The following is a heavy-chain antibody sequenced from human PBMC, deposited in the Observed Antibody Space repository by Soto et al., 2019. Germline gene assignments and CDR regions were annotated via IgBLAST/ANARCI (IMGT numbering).Heavy chain of an antibody. V-gene: IGHV4-34*01. CDR2: INHTGGT. D-gene: IGHD3-3*01. CDR1: GGSVNGYC. CDR3: ATRITVFGLLIPPFDP. J-gene: IGHJ5*02. Sequence: LSLTCAVYGGSVNGYCWNWIRQPPGKGLEWIGEINHTGGTHYNPSLKSRVTMSVDTSKNQFSLRLSSVTAADTAIYYCATRITVFGLLIPPFDPWGHGTQVTVSS.